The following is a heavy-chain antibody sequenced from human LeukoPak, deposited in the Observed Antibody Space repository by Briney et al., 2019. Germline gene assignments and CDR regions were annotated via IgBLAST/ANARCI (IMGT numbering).Heavy chain of an antibody. D-gene: IGHD6-13*01. CDR3: ARVAAASGAFDI. Sequence: PGGSLRLSCAASGFTFSSYGMSWVRQAPGKGLEWVSAISGSGGSTYYADSVKGRFTISRDNAKNTLYLQMNSLRAEDTAVYYCARVAAASGAFDIWGQGTKVTVSS. CDR1: GFTFSSYG. J-gene: IGHJ3*02. CDR2: ISGSGGST. V-gene: IGHV3-23*01.